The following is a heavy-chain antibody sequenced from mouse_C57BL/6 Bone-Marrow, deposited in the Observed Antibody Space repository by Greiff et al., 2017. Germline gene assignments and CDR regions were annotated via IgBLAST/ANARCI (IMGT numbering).Heavy chain of an antibody. CDR1: GFNIKDDY. J-gene: IGHJ4*01. Sequence: VQLKESGAELVRPGASVKLSCTASGFNIKDDYMHWVKQRPEQGLEWIGWIDPENGDTEYASKFQGKATITADTTSNTAYLQLSSLTSEDTAVYYCTPLLRSVLYAMDDWGQGTSVTVSS. CDR3: TPLLRSVLYAMDD. CDR2: IDPENGDT. D-gene: IGHD1-1*01. V-gene: IGHV14-4*01.